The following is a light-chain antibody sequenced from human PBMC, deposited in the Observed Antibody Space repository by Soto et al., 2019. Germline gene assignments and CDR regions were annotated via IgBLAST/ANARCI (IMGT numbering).Light chain of an antibody. CDR3: QQYSTFST. Sequence: DIEMTQSPSTLSAYIGDRVTISCRASQTISSWLAWYQQKPGKAPKLLIYKASSLEIGVPSRFSGSGSGTEFTLTISSLQPDDFATYYCQQYSTFSTFGQGTKVEVK. J-gene: IGKJ1*01. CDR2: KAS. V-gene: IGKV1-5*03. CDR1: QTISSW.